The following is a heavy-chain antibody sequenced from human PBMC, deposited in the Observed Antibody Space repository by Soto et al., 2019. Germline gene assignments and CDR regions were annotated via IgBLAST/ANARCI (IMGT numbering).Heavy chain of an antibody. CDR1: GYTFTGYY. CDR3: ARDGGAVAGTGTFDY. Sequence: ASVKVSCKASGYTFTGYYMHWVRQAPGQGLEWMGWINPNSGGTNYAQKFQGWVTMTRDTSISTAYMELSRLRSDDTAVYYCARDGGAVAGTGTFDYWGQGTLVTVSS. D-gene: IGHD6-19*01. V-gene: IGHV1-2*04. CDR2: INPNSGGT. J-gene: IGHJ4*02.